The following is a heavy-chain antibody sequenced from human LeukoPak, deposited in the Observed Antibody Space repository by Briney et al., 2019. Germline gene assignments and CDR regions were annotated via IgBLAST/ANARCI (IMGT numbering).Heavy chain of an antibody. D-gene: IGHD3-16*01. CDR1: GGSISSGSYY. Sequence: KPSETLSLTCTVSGGSISSGSYYWSWIRQPAGKGLEWIGRIYTSGSTNYNPSLKSRVTISVDTSKNQFSLKLSSVTAADTAVYYCASSSRWELRYYFDNWGQGTLVTVSS. CDR2: IYTSGST. CDR3: ASSSRWELRYYFDN. J-gene: IGHJ4*02. V-gene: IGHV4-61*02.